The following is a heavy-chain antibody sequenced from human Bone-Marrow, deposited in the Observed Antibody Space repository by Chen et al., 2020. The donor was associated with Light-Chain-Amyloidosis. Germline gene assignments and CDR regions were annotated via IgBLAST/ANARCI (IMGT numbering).Heavy chain of an antibody. J-gene: IGHJ4*02. V-gene: IGHV3-30*01. CDR1: GFTLSSYG. CDR3: ARYRGYDYEIVNFFDY. D-gene: IGHD5-12*01. Sequence: QVQLVESGGGVVQPGRSLRLSCAASGFTLSSYGMHWVRQAPGKGLEWVALISFDGSDKYYADSVKGRFTISRDNSKNTLFLQMHSLRAEDTAVYYCARYRGYDYEIVNFFDYWGQGTLVTVSS. CDR2: ISFDGSDK.